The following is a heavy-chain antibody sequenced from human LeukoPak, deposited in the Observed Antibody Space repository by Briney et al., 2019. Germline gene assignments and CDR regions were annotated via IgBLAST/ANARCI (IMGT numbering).Heavy chain of an antibody. J-gene: IGHJ4*02. CDR1: GFTFSSYS. CDR2: ISSSSSYI. D-gene: IGHD1-26*01. Sequence: PGGSLRLSCAASGFTFSSYSMNWVRQAPGKGLEWVSSISSSSSYIYYADSVKGRFTISRDNAKNSLYLQMNSLRAEDTAVYYCARVALSGAHHYDYWGQGTLVTVSS. CDR3: ARVALSGAHHYDY. V-gene: IGHV3-21*01.